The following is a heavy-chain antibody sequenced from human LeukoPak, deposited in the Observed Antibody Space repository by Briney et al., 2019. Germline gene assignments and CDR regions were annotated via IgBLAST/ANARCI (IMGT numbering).Heavy chain of an antibody. CDR2: IYYSGST. V-gene: IGHV4-39*01. J-gene: IGHJ6*03. CDR3: ARHYYYYYMDV. Sequence: SETLSPTCTVSGGSISSSSYYWGWIRQPPGKGLEWIGSIYYSGSTYYNPSLKSRVTISVDTSKNQFSLKLSSVTAADTAVYYCARHYYYYYMDVWGKGTTVTISS. CDR1: GGSISSSSYY.